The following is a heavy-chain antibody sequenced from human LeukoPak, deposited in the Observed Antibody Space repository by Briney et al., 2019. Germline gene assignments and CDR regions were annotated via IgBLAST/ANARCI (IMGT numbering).Heavy chain of an antibody. Sequence: ASVKVSCKASGYMFTGYYMHWVRQAPGQGLEWMGWINPNSGGTNYAQKFQGRVTMTRDTSISTAYMDLNRLRSDDTAVYYCARVVAVTGAPVYYMDVWGKGTTVTVSS. CDR2: INPNSGGT. D-gene: IGHD6-19*01. V-gene: IGHV1-2*02. CDR3: ARVVAVTGAPVYYMDV. J-gene: IGHJ6*03. CDR1: GYMFTGYY.